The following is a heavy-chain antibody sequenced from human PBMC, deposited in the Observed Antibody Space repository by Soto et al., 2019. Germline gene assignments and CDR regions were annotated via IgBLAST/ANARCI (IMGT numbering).Heavy chain of an antibody. CDR3: ARNTYYYDSSGYYPFDY. J-gene: IGHJ4*02. V-gene: IGHV1-18*01. CDR1: GYTFTSYG. Sequence: QVQLVQSGAEVKKPGASVKVSCKASGYTFTSYGISWVRQAPGQGLEWMGWISAYNGNTNYAQKLQGRVTMTTDTSTSTDYMELRSLRSDDTAVYYCARNTYYYDSSGYYPFDYWGQGTLVTVSS. D-gene: IGHD3-22*01. CDR2: ISAYNGNT.